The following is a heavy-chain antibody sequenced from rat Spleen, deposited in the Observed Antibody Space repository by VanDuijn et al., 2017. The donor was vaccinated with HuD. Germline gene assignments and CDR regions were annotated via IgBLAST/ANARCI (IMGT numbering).Heavy chain of an antibody. CDR2: ISTGGGNT. V-gene: IGHV5-19*01. Sequence: EVQLVESGGGLVQPRKSLKLSCAASGFTFSNYGIHWIRQAPGKGLEWVASISTGGGNTYYPDSVRGRFTVSRENAKSTLYLLMDSLRSEDTATYYCARQDTSGYSNWFAYWGQGTLVTVSS. CDR3: ARQDTSGYSNWFAY. D-gene: IGHD4-3*01. CDR1: GFTFSNYG. J-gene: IGHJ3*01.